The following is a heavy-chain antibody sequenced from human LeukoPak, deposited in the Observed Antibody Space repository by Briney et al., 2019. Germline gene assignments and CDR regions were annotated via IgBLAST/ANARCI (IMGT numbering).Heavy chain of an antibody. CDR2: ISGYNGDT. J-gene: IGHJ4*02. D-gene: IGHD3-10*01. Sequence: ASVKVSCKASGYTFISYGISWVRQAPGQGLEWMGWISGYNGDTHYAQKLQGRVTMTTDTSTSTAYMELRSLRSEDTAVYYCARSGTYYYGSGSTANDYWGQGTLVTVSS. V-gene: IGHV1-18*01. CDR1: GYTFISYG. CDR3: ARSGTYYYGSGSTANDY.